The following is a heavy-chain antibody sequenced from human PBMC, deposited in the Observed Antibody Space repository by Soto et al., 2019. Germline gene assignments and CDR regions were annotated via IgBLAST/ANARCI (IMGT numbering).Heavy chain of an antibody. J-gene: IGHJ3*02. CDR3: AIPEGEPRHFGDYVRAGWGAFDI. CDR2: MRYSGSS. V-gene: IGHV4-31*03. CDR1: GGFVDSGGYY. Sequence: QVQLQESGPGLVKPSRTLTLTCTVSGGFVDSGGYYWTWIRHLPGKGLEGFVYMRYSGSSYYNPSVESRVTMSFDTSKNKFYLKLSSVTAADTAVYYCAIPEGEPRHFGDYVRAGWGAFDIWGQGTMVTVSS. D-gene: IGHD4-17*01.